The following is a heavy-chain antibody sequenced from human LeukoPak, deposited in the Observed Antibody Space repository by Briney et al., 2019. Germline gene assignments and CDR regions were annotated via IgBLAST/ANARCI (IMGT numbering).Heavy chain of an antibody. J-gene: IGHJ4*01. CDR1: GFTFRNYY. Sequence: GSLRLSCAASGFTFRNYYMHWVRQAPGKGLEWVAVISLDGNNEYYADSVKGRFSLSRDNSMSTLYLQLNSLRTEDTAMYYCVRDLSGHWTYDYWGQGTLVTVSS. D-gene: IGHD1-1*01. CDR3: VRDLSGHWTYDY. CDR2: ISLDGNNE. V-gene: IGHV3-30-3*01.